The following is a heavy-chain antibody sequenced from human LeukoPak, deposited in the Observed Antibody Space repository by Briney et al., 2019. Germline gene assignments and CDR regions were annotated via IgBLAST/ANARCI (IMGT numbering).Heavy chain of an antibody. CDR1: GYTFTGYY. J-gene: IGHJ6*02. D-gene: IGHD6-19*01. V-gene: IGHV1-2*04. CDR3: ARTEYSSGWSRRYYGMDV. CDR2: INPNSGGT. Sequence: SVKVSCKASGYTFTGYYMHWVRQAPGQGLEWMGWINPNSGGTNYAQKFQGWVTMTRDTSISTAYMELSRLRSDDTAVYYCARTEYSSGWSRRYYGMDVWGQGTTVTVSS.